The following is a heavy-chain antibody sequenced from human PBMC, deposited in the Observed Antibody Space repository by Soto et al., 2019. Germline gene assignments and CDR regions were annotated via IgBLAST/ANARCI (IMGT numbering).Heavy chain of an antibody. D-gene: IGHD6-19*01. CDR3: ARDREYSTAWGVVGADY. J-gene: IGHJ4*02. CDR1: GFTFDDYG. CDR2: LNWHGGNT. Sequence: EVQLVESGGRVVRPGASLRLSCEGSGFTFDDYGMSWVRQVPGKGLEWVASLNWHGGNTGYADSVKGRFTISRDNAKNSLYLQMNSLRAEDTALYYCARDREYSTAWGVVGADYWGQGTLVTVSS. V-gene: IGHV3-20*04.